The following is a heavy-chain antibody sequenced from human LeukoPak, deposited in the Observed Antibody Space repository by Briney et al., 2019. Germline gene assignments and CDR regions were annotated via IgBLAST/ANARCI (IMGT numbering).Heavy chain of an antibody. V-gene: IGHV4-31*03. CDR1: GDSISNGVKY. CDR2: IYHSGRS. D-gene: IGHD2-8*02. Sequence: PSETLRLTCTVSGDSISNGVKYWSWIRQHPGRGLEWIGYIYHSGRSYYNPSLKSRITMSVDTSKNQFSLNLSSVTAADTAVYYCARDQVECTGGTCQSRVGFDFWGQGTLVTVSS. CDR3: ARDQVECTGGTCQSRVGFDF. J-gene: IGHJ4*02.